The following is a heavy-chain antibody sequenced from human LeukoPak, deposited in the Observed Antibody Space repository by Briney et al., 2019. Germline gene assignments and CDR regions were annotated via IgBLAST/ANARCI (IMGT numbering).Heavy chain of an antibody. J-gene: IGHJ5*02. D-gene: IGHD3-10*01. Sequence: GGSLRLSCAASGFTFSSYWMSWVRQAPGKGPEWVANIKQDGSEKYYVDSVKGRFTISRDNAKNSLYLQMNSLRAEDTAVYYCARVLGVRGRGKFDPWGQGTLVTVSS. CDR2: IKQDGSEK. CDR3: ARVLGVRGRGKFDP. V-gene: IGHV3-7*04. CDR1: GFTFSSYW.